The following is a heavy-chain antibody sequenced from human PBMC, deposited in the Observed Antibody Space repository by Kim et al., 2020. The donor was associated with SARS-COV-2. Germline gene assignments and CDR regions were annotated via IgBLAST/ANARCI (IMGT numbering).Heavy chain of an antibody. V-gene: IGHV5-10-1*01. CDR1: GYSFTSQW. Sequence: GESLKISCKGSGYSFTSQWINWVRQMPGKGLEWMGRIDPSYSYTNYNPSFQGHVTISADKSINTAYLQWSSLKASDTAMYYCARRYCTGGSCYSVDWFDPWGQGTLVTVSS. CDR3: ARRYCTGGSCYSVDWFDP. D-gene: IGHD2-15*01. J-gene: IGHJ5*02. CDR2: IDPSYSYT.